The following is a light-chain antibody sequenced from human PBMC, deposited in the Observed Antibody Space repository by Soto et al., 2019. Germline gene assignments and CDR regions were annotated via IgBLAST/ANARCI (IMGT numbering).Light chain of an antibody. CDR1: QSVSSN. CDR2: GAS. J-gene: IGKJ1*01. Sequence: EIVMTQSPATLSVSPGERASLSCRASQSVSSNLAWYQYTPGQAPRLLIYGASTRATGIPARFSGSGSGTEFTLTISSLQSEDFAFYYCQQYKNWPAFGQGTKVDI. CDR3: QQYKNWPA. V-gene: IGKV3-15*01.